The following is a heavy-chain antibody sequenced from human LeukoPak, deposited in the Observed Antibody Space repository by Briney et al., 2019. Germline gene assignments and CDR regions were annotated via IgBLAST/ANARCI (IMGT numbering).Heavy chain of an antibody. J-gene: IGHJ4*02. V-gene: IGHV1-2*02. CDR3: ARSPRILLWFGELLPTFFDY. CDR1: GYTFTGYY. D-gene: IGHD3-10*01. CDR2: INPNSGGT. Sequence: ASVKVSCKASGYTFTGYYMHWVRQAPGQGLECMRWINPNSGGTNYAQKFQGRVTLTRDTSISTAYMELSRLRSDDTAVYYCARSPRILLWFGELLPTFFDYWGQGTLVTVSS.